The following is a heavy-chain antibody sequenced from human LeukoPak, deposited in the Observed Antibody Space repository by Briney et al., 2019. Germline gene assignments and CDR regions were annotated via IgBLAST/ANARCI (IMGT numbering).Heavy chain of an antibody. V-gene: IGHV4-59*01. CDR3: ARTSNYDFWGGYYKDNWFDP. Sequence: SETLSLTCTVSGGSISSYYWSWIRQPPGKGLEWIGYIYYSGSTNYNPSLKSRVTISVDTSKNQFSLKLSSVTAADTAVYYCARTSNYDFWGGYYKDNWFDPWGQGTLVTVSS. J-gene: IGHJ5*02. CDR1: GGSISSYY. D-gene: IGHD3-3*01. CDR2: IYYSGST.